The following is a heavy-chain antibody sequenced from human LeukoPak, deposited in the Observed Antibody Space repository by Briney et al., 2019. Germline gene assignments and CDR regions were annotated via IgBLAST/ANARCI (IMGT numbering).Heavy chain of an antibody. V-gene: IGHV1-18*01. J-gene: IGHJ4*02. CDR1: GDTFTSYG. CDR2: ISAYNGNT. D-gene: IGHD3-22*01. Sequence: SEKVSCKASGDTFTSYGISWVRQAPGQGLEWMGWISAYNGNTNYAQKLQGRVTMTTDTSTSTAYMELRSLRSDDTAVYYCARGKYYYDSNGYYRYYFHYWVQGTLVTVSS. CDR3: ARGKYYYDSNGYYRYYFHY.